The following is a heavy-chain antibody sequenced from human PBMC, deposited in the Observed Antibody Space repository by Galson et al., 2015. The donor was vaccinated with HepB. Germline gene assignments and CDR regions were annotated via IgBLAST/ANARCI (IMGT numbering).Heavy chain of an antibody. D-gene: IGHD6-19*01. CDR3: ARAPYYSSGTFQH. CDR1: GGSIRSYY. V-gene: IGHV4-59*01. CDR2: IYYSGST. J-gene: IGHJ1*01. Sequence: SETLSLTCTVSGGSIRSYYWSWIRQPPGKGLEWIGYIYYSGSTNYNPSLKSRVTISVDTSKNQFSLKLSSVTAADTAVYYCARAPYYSSGTFQHWGQGTLVTVSS.